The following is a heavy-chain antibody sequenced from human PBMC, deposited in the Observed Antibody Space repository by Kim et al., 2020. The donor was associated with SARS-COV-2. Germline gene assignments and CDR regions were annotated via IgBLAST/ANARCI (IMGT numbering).Heavy chain of an antibody. J-gene: IGHJ4*02. V-gene: IGHV3-23*01. CDR1: GFAFSNSD. CDR3: AKRYCSGGTCYPLDY. Sequence: GGSLRLSCAASGFAFSNSDMHWVRQAPGKGLEWVAAIGSGGKTYYGDNVKGRFTVSRDTSKSTLFLRMNSLRAEDTTVYYCAKRYCSGGTCYPLDYWGRGTLVTVSS. D-gene: IGHD2-15*01. CDR2: IGSGGKT.